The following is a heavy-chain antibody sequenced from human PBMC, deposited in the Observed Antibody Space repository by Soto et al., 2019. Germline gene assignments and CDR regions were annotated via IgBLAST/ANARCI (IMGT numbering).Heavy chain of an antibody. CDR2: IYPGDSDT. V-gene: IGHV5-51*01. J-gene: IGHJ4*02. CDR1: GYSFTSYW. Sequence: GEALKISCDGSGYSFTSYWIGWERQMPGKGLEWMGIIYPGDSDTRYSPSFQGQVTISADKSISTAYLQWSSLKASDTAMYYCARAPQLLWFGELLVYFDYWGQGTLVTVSS. CDR3: ARAPQLLWFGELLVYFDY. D-gene: IGHD3-10*01.